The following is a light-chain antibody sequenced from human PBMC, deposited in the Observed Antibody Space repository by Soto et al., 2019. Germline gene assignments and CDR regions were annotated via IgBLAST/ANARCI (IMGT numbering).Light chain of an antibody. J-gene: IGKJ2*01. CDR2: AAS. CDR3: QQSYSTPPST. Sequence: DIQMTQSPSSLSASVGDRVNITCRASQSISSYLNWYQQKPGKAPKLLIYAASSLQSGVPSRFSGSGSGTDLTLTISSLQPEDFATYYCQQSYSTPPSTFGQGTKLEIK. CDR1: QSISSY. V-gene: IGKV1-39*01.